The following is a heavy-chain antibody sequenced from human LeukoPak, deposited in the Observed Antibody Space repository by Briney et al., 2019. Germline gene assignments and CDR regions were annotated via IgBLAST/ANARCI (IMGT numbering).Heavy chain of an antibody. D-gene: IGHD2-2*01. V-gene: IGHV4/OR15-8*01. CDR1: GGSIITNDYW. CDR2: INHSGST. Sequence: SETLSLTCVVSGGSIITNDYWWGWIRQPPGKGLEWIGEINHSGSTNYNPSLKSRVTISVDTSKNQFSLKLSSVTAADTAVYYCARRTSLPFDYWGQGTLVTVSS. J-gene: IGHJ4*02. CDR3: ARRTSLPFDY.